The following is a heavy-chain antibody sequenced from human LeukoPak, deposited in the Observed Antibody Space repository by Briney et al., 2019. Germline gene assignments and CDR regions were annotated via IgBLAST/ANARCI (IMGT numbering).Heavy chain of an antibody. J-gene: IGHJ3*02. CDR3: ANRRGTQVLGNNIDI. CDR1: GFTFSSYG. Sequence: GGSLRLSCAASGFTFSSYGMHWVRQAPGKGLEWVAFIRYDGSNKYYADSVKGRFTISRDNSKNTLYLQMNSLRAEDTAVYYCANRRGTQVLGNNIDIWGQGTLVTVSS. V-gene: IGHV3-30*02. D-gene: IGHD1-1*01. CDR2: IRYDGSNK.